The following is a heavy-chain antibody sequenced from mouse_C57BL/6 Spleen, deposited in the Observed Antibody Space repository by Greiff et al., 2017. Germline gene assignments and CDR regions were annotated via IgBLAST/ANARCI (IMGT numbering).Heavy chain of an antibody. CDR2: IYPGSGNT. CDR3: ASYDYFDY. Sequence: QVQLQQSGPELVKPGASVKISCKASGYSFTSYYIHWVKQRPGQGLAWIGWIYPGSGNTKYNEKFKGKATLTADTSSSTAYMQLSSLTSEDSAVYYCASYDYFDYWGQGTTRTVSS. V-gene: IGHV1-66*01. J-gene: IGHJ2*01. D-gene: IGHD2-3*01. CDR1: GYSFTSYY.